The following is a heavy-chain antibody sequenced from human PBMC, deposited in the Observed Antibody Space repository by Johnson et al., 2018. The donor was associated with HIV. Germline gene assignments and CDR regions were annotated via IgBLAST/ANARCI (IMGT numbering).Heavy chain of an antibody. CDR1: GFTFSSYG. D-gene: IGHD5-18*01. J-gene: IGHJ3*02. CDR3: AKDLQLWAPSSAFDI. V-gene: IGHV3-33*06. CDR2: IGYDGSNK. Sequence: QVQLVESGGGLVKPGGSLRLSCAASGFTFSSYGMHWVRQAPGKGLEWVAVIGYDGSNKYYADSVKGRFTISRDNSKNTLYLQMNSLRAEDTAVYYCAKDLQLWAPSSAFDIWGQGTMVTVSS.